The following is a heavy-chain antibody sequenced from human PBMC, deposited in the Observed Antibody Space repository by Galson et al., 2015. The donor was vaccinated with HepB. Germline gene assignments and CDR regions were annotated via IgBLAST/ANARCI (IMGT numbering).Heavy chain of an antibody. CDR3: ARDGEHCSGASCLSSFDY. D-gene: IGHD2-15*01. Sequence: SLRLSCAASGFTFSNYGMHWVRQAPGKGLEWVAVIWYDGVNKYYADSVKGRFTISRDNSKNTLYLQMNSLRAEDTAVYYCARDGEHCSGASCLSSFDYWGQGALVTVSS. CDR1: GFTFSNYG. V-gene: IGHV3-33*01. J-gene: IGHJ4*02. CDR2: IWYDGVNK.